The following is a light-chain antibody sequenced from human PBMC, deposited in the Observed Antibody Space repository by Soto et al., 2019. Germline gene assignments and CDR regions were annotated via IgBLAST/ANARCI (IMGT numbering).Light chain of an antibody. Sequence: QSVLTQPPSASGSPGQSVTISCTGTSSDVGGYNSVSWYQHHPGKAPKLMIYEVSKRPSGVPDRFSGSKSGNTASLTVSGLQADDEADYYCSSYAGSSSFVVFGGGTKVTFL. CDR2: EVS. J-gene: IGLJ3*02. CDR1: SSDVGGYNS. CDR3: SSYAGSSSFVV. V-gene: IGLV2-8*01.